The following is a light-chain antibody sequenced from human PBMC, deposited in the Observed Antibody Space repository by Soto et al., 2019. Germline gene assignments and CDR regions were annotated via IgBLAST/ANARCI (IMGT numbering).Light chain of an antibody. Sequence: SYELTQPPSVSVAPGKTARITCGGNNIGSKSVHWYQQKPGQAPVLVIYYDSDRPSGIPERFSGSNSGNTATLTISRVEAGDEAAYYCQVSDSSSDLRVFGGGTKLTVL. CDR1: NIGSKS. CDR2: YDS. V-gene: IGLV3-21*04. J-gene: IGLJ2*01. CDR3: QVSDSSSDLRV.